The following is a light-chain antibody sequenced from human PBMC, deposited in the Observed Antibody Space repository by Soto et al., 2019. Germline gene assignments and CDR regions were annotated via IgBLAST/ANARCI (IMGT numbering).Light chain of an antibody. CDR2: DAS. J-gene: IGKJ3*01. V-gene: IGKV1-33*01. Sequence: DIQMTQSPSSLSASVGDRVTITCQASQDIRNYVNWYQQKQGKPPKLLINDASNLEAGVPLRFSGRGSGTDFTFTISSLQPEDIATYYCQQYDNLPTFGPGTKVDIK. CDR1: QDIRNY. CDR3: QQYDNLPT.